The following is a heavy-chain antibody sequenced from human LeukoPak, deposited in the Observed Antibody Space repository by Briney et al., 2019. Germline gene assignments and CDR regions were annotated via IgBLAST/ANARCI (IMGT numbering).Heavy chain of an antibody. V-gene: IGHV4-59*01. CDR3: AGSYGSGNYFDY. CDR2: IYYSGSA. J-gene: IGHJ4*02. D-gene: IGHD3-10*01. Sequence: SETLSLTCTVSGGSISTYYWSWIRQPPGKGLEWIGYIYYSGSANYNPSLKSRVTISVDTSKNQFSLKLSSVTAADTAVYYCAGSYGSGNYFDYWGQGTLVTVSS. CDR1: GGSISTYY.